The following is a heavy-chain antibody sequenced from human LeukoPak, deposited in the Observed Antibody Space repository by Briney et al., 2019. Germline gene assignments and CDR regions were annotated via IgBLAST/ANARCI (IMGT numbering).Heavy chain of an antibody. D-gene: IGHD3-3*01. CDR3: ARDGDFWSGYPFDY. V-gene: IGHV3-7*01. CDR2: IKQDGSEK. CDR1: GFTFSSYW. Sequence: GGSLRLSCAASGFTFSSYWMSWVRQAPGKGLEWVANIKQDGSEKYYVDSVKGRFTISRDNAKNSLYLQMNSLRAEDTAVYYCARDGDFWSGYPFDYWGQGTLVTVSS. J-gene: IGHJ4*02.